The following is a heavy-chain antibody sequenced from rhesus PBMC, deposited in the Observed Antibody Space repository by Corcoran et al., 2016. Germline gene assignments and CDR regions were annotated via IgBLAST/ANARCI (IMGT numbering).Heavy chain of an antibody. Sequence: QVQLQESGPGLVKPSETMSLTCAVSGGSISGYYWSWIRQPPGKGREWIGNIDGNLSGTNCTPSLKRRVTISQDTSKSQFSLNLSSVTAADTAVYYCARDAADIVVVVSATSSLDVWGRGVLVTVSS. D-gene: IGHD2-8*01. V-gene: IGHV4-81*01. J-gene: IGHJ5-2*02. CDR2: IDGNLSGT. CDR3: ARDAADIVVVVSATSSLDV. CDR1: GGSISGYY.